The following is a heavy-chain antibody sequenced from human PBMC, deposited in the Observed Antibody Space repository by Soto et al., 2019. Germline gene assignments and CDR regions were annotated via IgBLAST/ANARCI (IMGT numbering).Heavy chain of an antibody. Sequence: SVKVSCQASGGTFSSYAISWVRQAPGQGLEWMGGIIPIFGTANYAQKFQGRVTITADESTSTAYMELSSLRSEDTAVYYCASTYYYDSSYYGMDVWGQGTTVTVSS. CDR2: IIPIFGTA. CDR1: GGTFSSYA. V-gene: IGHV1-69*13. J-gene: IGHJ6*02. D-gene: IGHD3-22*01. CDR3: ASTYYYDSSYYGMDV.